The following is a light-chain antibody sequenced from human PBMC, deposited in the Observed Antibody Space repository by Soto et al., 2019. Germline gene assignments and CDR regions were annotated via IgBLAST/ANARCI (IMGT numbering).Light chain of an antibody. CDR1: QSVTSSL. CDR3: QEYSSSQWT. CDR2: GAS. Sequence: EIVLTQSPGTLSLSPGERATLSCRASQSVTSSLLAWHQQKPGQAPRLLIHGASNRAPGIPDRFSGSGSGTDFTLTISRLEPEDFAVYYCQEYSSSQWTFGQGTKVEIK. V-gene: IGKV3-20*01. J-gene: IGKJ1*01.